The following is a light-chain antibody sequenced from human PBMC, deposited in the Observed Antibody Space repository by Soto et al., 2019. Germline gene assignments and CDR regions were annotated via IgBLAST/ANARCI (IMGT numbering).Light chain of an antibody. Sequence: DIQMTQSPSSVSASVGDRVTITCRASQDISNWLSWYQQKPGEAPKSLIYVASSLHSGVPSRFSGSGSGTDFTLTISSLQPEDSATYYCQQANRFLLFTFGPGTKVEI. J-gene: IGKJ3*01. V-gene: IGKV1D-12*01. CDR2: VAS. CDR3: QQANRFLLFT. CDR1: QDISNW.